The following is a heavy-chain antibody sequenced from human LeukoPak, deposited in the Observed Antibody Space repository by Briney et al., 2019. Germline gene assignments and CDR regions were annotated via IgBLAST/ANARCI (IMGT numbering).Heavy chain of an antibody. CDR1: GFTVSSNY. Sequence: AGGSLRLSCAASGFTVSSNYMSWVRQAPGKGLEWVSVIYSGGSTYYADSMKGRFTISRDNSKNTLYLQMNSLRAEDTAVYYCARVNGGNRYFDYWGQGTLVTVSS. V-gene: IGHV3-53*01. D-gene: IGHD4-23*01. CDR2: IYSGGST. CDR3: ARVNGGNRYFDY. J-gene: IGHJ4*02.